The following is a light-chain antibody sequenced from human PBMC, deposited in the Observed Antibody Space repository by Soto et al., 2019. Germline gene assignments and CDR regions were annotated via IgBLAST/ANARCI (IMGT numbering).Light chain of an antibody. V-gene: IGKV3-11*01. J-gene: IGKJ2*01. CDR3: QQRSNWPGT. Sequence: EIVLTQSPATLSLSPGERATLSCRASQSVSSYLAWYQQKPGQAPRLLIYDASNRATGIPARFSGSGSGTDFTLTISRLEPEDFAVYYCQQRSNWPGTFGPGTKLEIK. CDR1: QSVSSY. CDR2: DAS.